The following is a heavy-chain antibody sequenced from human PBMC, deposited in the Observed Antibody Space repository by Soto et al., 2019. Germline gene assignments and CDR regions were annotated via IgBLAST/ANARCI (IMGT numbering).Heavy chain of an antibody. D-gene: IGHD5-18*01. CDR3: ARPISWIQIWSTHDVFAF. CDR2: INPNSGDT. CDR1: GYTFTSYY. Sequence: GASVKVSCKASGYTFTSYYMHWVRQAPGQRLEWMGWINPNSGDTNYAQKFQGRVTMTRDTSISTAYMELSSLRSEDTAVYYCARPISWIQIWSTHDVFAFWGKGTRSPSPQ. V-gene: IGHV1-2*02. J-gene: IGHJ3*01.